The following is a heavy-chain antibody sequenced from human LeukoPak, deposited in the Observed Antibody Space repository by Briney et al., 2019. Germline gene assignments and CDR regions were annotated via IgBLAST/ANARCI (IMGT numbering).Heavy chain of an antibody. CDR3: ARTYYDFRSGPGSQNYYGMDV. Sequence: GESLKISCKGSGYSFTSYWIGWVRQMPGKGLEWMGIIYPGDSDTRYSPSFQGQVTISADKSISTAYLQWSSLKASDTAMYYCARTYYDFRSGPGSQNYYGMDVWGQGTTVTVSS. CDR2: IYPGDSDT. V-gene: IGHV5-51*01. D-gene: IGHD3-3*01. CDR1: GYSFTSYW. J-gene: IGHJ6*02.